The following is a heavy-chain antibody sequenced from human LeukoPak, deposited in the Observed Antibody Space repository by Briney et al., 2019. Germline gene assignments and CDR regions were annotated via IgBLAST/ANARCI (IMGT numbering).Heavy chain of an antibody. J-gene: IGHJ4*02. Sequence: PGGSLRLSCAASGFSFSNFGMHWVRQAPGKGLEWVAFIPYDGSNQYYADSVKGRFTIARDNSKNTLYPQMNSLRAEDTAVYFCAKPRGDFDWILYRTFDYWGQGTLVTVSS. CDR2: IPYDGSNQ. CDR1: GFSFSNFG. D-gene: IGHD3-9*01. V-gene: IGHV3-30*02. CDR3: AKPRGDFDWILYRTFDY.